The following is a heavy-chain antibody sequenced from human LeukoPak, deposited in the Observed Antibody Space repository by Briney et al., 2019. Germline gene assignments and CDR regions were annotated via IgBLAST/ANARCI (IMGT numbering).Heavy chain of an antibody. CDR3: ASTIAAAVY. V-gene: IGHV4-59*01. J-gene: IGHJ4*02. CDR2: IHYSGST. CDR1: GGSISSYY. D-gene: IGHD6-13*01. Sequence: PSETLSLTCTVSGGSISSYYWSWIRQPPGKELEWIGYIHYSGSTNYNPSLKSRVTMSVDTSKNQFSLKLTSVTAADTAVYYCASTIAAAVYWGQGTLVTVSS.